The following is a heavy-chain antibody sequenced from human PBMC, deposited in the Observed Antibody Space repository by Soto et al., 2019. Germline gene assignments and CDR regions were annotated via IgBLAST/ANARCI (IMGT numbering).Heavy chain of an antibody. CDR2: INPNSGGT. CDR1: GYTFTGYY. D-gene: IGHD6-19*01. Sequence: ASVKVSCKXSGYTFTGYYMHWVRQAPGQGLEWMGWINPNSGGTNYAQKFQGRVTMTRDTSISTAYMELSRLRSDDTAVYYCARDSTSSGRERKYFQHWGQGTLVTVSS. J-gene: IGHJ1*01. CDR3: ARDSTSSGRERKYFQH. V-gene: IGHV1-2*02.